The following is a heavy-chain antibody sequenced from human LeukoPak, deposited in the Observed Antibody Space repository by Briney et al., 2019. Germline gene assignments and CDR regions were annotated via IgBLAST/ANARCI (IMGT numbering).Heavy chain of an antibody. V-gene: IGHV1-8*01. J-gene: IGHJ4*02. CDR3: ARGRGRYNWNRRYFDY. CDR2: MNPNSGNT. Sequence: ASVKVSCKASGYTFTSHDINWVRQATGQGLEWMGWMNPNSGNTGYAQKFQGRVTMTRNTSISTAYMELSSLRSEDTAVYYCARGRGRYNWNRRYFDYWGQGTLVTVSS. D-gene: IGHD1-1*01. CDR1: GYTFTSHD.